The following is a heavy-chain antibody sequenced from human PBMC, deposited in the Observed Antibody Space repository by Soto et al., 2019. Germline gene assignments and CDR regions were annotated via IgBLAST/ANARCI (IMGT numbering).Heavy chain of an antibody. Sequence: GGSLRLSCAASGFIFNNYALTWVRQAPGRGPEWVSSISGSGGTTHYADSVKGRFTISRDNSKNTLYLQMNSLRAEDTAVYYCAKPRIADRDYYYYYMDVWGKGTTVTVSS. CDR3: AKPRIADRDYYYYYMDV. J-gene: IGHJ6*03. D-gene: IGHD6-6*01. CDR1: GFIFNNYA. V-gene: IGHV3-23*01. CDR2: ISGSGGTT.